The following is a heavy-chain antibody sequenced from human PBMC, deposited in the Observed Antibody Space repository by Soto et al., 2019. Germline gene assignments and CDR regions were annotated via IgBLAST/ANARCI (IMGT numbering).Heavy chain of an antibody. D-gene: IGHD6-19*01. V-gene: IGHV4-61*01. Sequence: SETLSLTCTVSGGSVSSGSDYWSWIRQPPGKGLEWIGFVYYSGSTDYIPSFKSRATLSLEPSKNQFSLKLKSVTAADTAVYYCASFRFSSAWELDYWGQGTLVTVSS. CDR3: ASFRFSSAWELDY. CDR1: GGSVSSGSDY. J-gene: IGHJ4*02. CDR2: VYYSGST.